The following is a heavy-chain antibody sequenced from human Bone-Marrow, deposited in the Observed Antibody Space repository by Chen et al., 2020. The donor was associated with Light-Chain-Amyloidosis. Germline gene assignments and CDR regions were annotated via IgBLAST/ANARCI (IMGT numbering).Heavy chain of an antibody. D-gene: IGHD3-9*01. J-gene: IGHJ4*02. V-gene: IGHV5-10-1*03. CDR1: GYSFSSNW. CDR2: IYPADSYS. CDR3: ARHTYDDTGYPDSPMDH. Sequence: EVQLVQSEAEVKKPGESLRISCKVSGYSFSSNWISWVRQKPGKGLEWMGRIYPADSYSKYSTSFQGQVIISSDNSINTAYLQWSSLEASDTANYYCARHTYDDTGYPDSPMDHWGQGTLVTVSS.